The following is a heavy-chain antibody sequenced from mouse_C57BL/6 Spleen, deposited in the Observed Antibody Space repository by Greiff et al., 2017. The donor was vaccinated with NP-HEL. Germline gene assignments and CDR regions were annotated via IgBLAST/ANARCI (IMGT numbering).Heavy chain of an antibody. CDR2: ISSGSSTI. J-gene: IGHJ3*01. V-gene: IGHV5-17*01. D-gene: IGHD2-2*01. Sequence: EVNVVESGGGLVKPGGSLKLSCAASGFTFSDYGMHWVRQAPEKGLEWVAYISSGSSTIYYADTVKGRFTISRDNAKNTLFLQMTSLRSEDTAMYYCARSMVTTSWFAYWGQGTLVTVSA. CDR1: GFTFSDYG. CDR3: ARSMVTTSWFAY.